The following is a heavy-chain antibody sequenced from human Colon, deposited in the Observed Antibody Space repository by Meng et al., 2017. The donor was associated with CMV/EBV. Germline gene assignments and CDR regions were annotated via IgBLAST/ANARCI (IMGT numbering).Heavy chain of an antibody. J-gene: IGHJ6*02. D-gene: IGHD2-2*01. Sequence: GESLKISCAASGFTFSNAWMSWVRQAPGKGLEWVGRIKSKTDGGTTDYAAPVKGRFTISRDDSKNTLSLQMNSLKTEDTAVYYCTTATCSSTSCRNYYYYYGMDVWGQGTTVTVSS. CDR2: IKSKTDGGTT. V-gene: IGHV3-15*01. CDR1: GFTFSNAW. CDR3: TTATCSSTSCRNYYYYYGMDV.